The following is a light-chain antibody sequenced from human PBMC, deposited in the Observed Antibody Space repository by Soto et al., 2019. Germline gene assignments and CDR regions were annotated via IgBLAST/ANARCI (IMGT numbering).Light chain of an antibody. J-gene: IGLJ1*01. V-gene: IGLV1-44*01. Sequence: QAVVTRPPSASGTPGQRVTISCSGTTSNIGSNLVSWYQQLPGTAPNLLIHTNNKRPSGVPDRFTGSKSGTSASLAISGLQYEDEADYFCAVWDDSLAIYVFGTATKLTVL. CDR2: TNN. CDR1: TSNIGSNL. CDR3: AVWDDSLAIYV.